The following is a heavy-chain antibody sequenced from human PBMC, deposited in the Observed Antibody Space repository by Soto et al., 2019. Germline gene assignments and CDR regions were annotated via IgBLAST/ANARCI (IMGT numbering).Heavy chain of an antibody. CDR3: ARDRITIFGVVMGAYYGMDV. V-gene: IGHV1-2*04. CDR1: GYTFTGYY. Sequence: ASVKVSCKASGYTFTGYYMHWVRQAPGQGLEWMGWINPNSGGTNYAQKFQGWVTMTRDTSISTAYMELSRLRSDDTAVYYCARDRITIFGVVMGAYYGMDVWGQGTTVTVSS. J-gene: IGHJ6*02. D-gene: IGHD3-3*01. CDR2: INPNSGGT.